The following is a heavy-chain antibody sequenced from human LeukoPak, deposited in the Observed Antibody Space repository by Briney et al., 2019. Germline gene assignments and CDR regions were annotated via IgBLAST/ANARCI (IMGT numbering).Heavy chain of an antibody. J-gene: IGHJ4*02. CDR3: ARRNYYYENSGNSLYYFDF. V-gene: IGHV1-18*01. Sequence: ASVTVSFKASGYTFSSYGISWVRQAPGQGLEGVGWISPYNGQTNYLQKVQGRDTMTTDTSTNPAYMELRNLRSDDTAVYYCARRNYYYENSGNSLYYFDFWGQGTLVTVSS. D-gene: IGHD3-22*01. CDR1: GYTFSSYG. CDR2: ISPYNGQT.